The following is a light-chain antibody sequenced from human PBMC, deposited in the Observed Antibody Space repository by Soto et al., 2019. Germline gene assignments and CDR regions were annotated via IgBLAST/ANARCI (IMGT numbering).Light chain of an antibody. Sequence: DIVMTQSPDSLAVSLGERATINCKSSQSVLYSSNNKNYLAWYQQKPGQPPKLLIYWASTRESGVPDRFSGSGSGTDFTRTIGSLQAEDVAVYYCQQYYSTPQTFGGGTKVEIK. J-gene: IGKJ4*01. V-gene: IGKV4-1*01. CDR3: QQYYSTPQT. CDR1: QSVLYSSNNKNY. CDR2: WAS.